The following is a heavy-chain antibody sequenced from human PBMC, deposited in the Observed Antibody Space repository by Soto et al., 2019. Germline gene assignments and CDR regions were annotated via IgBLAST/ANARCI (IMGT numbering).Heavy chain of an antibody. CDR3: AKDLSWGQSDY. CDR2: IRSDGSAT. CDR1: GFTFSSYW. V-gene: IGHV3-74*01. D-gene: IGHD3-16*01. Sequence: EVELVESGGGLVQPGGSLRLSCAASGFTFSSYWMHWFRQDPGKGLVWVSSIRSDGSATQYEDSVKGRFTVSRDNAKNTLYLQMNSLRDEDTAVYYWAKDLSWGQSDYWGQGTLVIVSS. J-gene: IGHJ4*02.